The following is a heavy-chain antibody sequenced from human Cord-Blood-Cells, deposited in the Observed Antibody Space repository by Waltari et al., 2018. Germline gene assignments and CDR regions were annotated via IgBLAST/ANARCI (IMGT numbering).Heavy chain of an antibody. J-gene: IGHJ4*02. CDR1: GYTLTEFS. CDR3: ATLFLRYSSSWVDH. CDR2: FDPEDGET. V-gene: IGHV1-24*01. D-gene: IGHD6-13*01. Sequence: QVQLVQSGAEGKKPGASVRVACMVSGYTLTEFSSHWVRQAPGKGLEWMGGFDPEDGETIYAQKFQGRVTMTEDTSTDTAYMELSSLRSEDTAVYYCATLFLRYSSSWVDHWGQGTLVTVSS.